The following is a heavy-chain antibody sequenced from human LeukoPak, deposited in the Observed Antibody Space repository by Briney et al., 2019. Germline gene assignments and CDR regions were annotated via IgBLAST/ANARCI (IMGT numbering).Heavy chain of an antibody. D-gene: IGHD2-15*01. Sequence: SETLSLTCAVYGGSFSGYYWSWIRQPPGKGLEWIGEINHSGSTNYNPYLKSRVTISVDTSKNQFSLKLSSVTAADTAVYYCAILFCGGGSCYSDYGAQETLVTVSS. CDR2: INHSGST. CDR1: GGSFSGYY. CDR3: AILFCGGGSCYSDY. J-gene: IGHJ4*02. V-gene: IGHV4-34*01.